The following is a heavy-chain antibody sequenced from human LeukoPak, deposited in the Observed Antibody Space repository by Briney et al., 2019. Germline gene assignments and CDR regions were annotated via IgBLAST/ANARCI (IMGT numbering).Heavy chain of an antibody. D-gene: IGHD3-3*01. Sequence: GGSMRLSSAASGFTFSSYSMNCVRQAPGKGLEWVSSISSSSSYIYYADSVKGRFTISRDNAKNSLYLQMNSLRAEDTAVYYCARDSRFLEWLLSYWGQGTLVTVSS. V-gene: IGHV3-21*01. CDR2: ISSSSSYI. J-gene: IGHJ4*02. CDR3: ARDSRFLEWLLSY. CDR1: GFTFSSYS.